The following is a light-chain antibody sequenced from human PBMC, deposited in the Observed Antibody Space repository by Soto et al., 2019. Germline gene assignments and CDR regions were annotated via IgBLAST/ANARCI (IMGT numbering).Light chain of an antibody. V-gene: IGKV1-9*01. CDR1: QGISSY. Sequence: DIQLTQCPSFLSASVGDRVTITCRASQGISSYLAWYQQKPGKAPKLLIYAASTLQSGVPSRFSGSGSGTEFTLTISSLQPEDFATYYCQQLNSYPRVTFGGGTKVEIK. J-gene: IGKJ4*01. CDR3: QQLNSYPRVT. CDR2: AAS.